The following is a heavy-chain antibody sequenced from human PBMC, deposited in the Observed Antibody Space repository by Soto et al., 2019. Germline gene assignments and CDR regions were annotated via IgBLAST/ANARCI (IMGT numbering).Heavy chain of an antibody. CDR3: TGITWFRGMEV. J-gene: IGHJ6*02. V-gene: IGHV6-1*01. CDR2: TYYKSKWNN. Sequence: PSQTLSLTCVISGYSVSSNSAGWNWIRQSPSRGLEWLGRTYYKSKWNNDYALSVKSRITINPDTSKNQFSLHLYSVTPEDTAVYYCTGITWFRGMEVWGQGTTVTVSS. CDR1: GYSVSSNSAG. D-gene: IGHD3-10*01.